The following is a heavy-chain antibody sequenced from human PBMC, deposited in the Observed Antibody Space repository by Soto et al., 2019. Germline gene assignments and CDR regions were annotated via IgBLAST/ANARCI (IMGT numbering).Heavy chain of an antibody. D-gene: IGHD2-15*01. CDR3: TRSYCSGGSCYPLKYFDL. J-gene: IGHJ2*01. CDR2: ISTSSTTI. CDR1: GFTFNTYS. V-gene: IGHV3-48*01. Sequence: LRLSCAASGFTFNTYSMNWVRQAPGKGLEWVSYISTSSTTIYYADSVKGRFTISRDNAKNSLYLQMNSLRAEDTALYYCTRSYCSGGSCYPLKYFDLWGRGTLVTVSS.